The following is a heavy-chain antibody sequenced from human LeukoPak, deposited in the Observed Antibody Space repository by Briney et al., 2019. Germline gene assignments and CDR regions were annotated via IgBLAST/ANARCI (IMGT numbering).Heavy chain of an antibody. CDR3: ARGGDYDFWSGYWSSSNWYFDL. J-gene: IGHJ2*01. V-gene: IGHV4-39*01. Sequence: PSETLSLTCTVSGGSISSSSYYWGWIRQPPGKGLEWIGSIYYSGSTYYNPSLKSRVTISVDTSKNQFSLKLSSVTAADTAVYYCARGGDYDFWSGYWSSSNWYFDLWGRGTLVTVSS. D-gene: IGHD3-3*01. CDR2: IYYSGST. CDR1: GGSISSSSYY.